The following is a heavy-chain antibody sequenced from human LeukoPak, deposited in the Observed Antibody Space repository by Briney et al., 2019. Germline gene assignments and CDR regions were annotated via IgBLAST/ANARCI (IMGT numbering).Heavy chain of an antibody. CDR1: GFTVSFNY. CDR2: IDGDTT. J-gene: IGHJ4*02. Sequence: GGSLRPSCAASGFTVSFNYMNWFRQAPGRGLEWVSLIDGDTTHYADSVKGRFTISKDKSKNTLYLQMNTLRAEDTAVYFCTDGDLAHWGQGTLVTVSP. D-gene: IGHD7-27*01. V-gene: IGHV3-53*01. CDR3: TDGDLAH.